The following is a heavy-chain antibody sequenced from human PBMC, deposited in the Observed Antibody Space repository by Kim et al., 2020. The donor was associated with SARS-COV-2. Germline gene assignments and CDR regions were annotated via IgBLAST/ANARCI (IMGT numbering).Heavy chain of an antibody. J-gene: IGHJ4*02. D-gene: IGHD6-19*01. CDR1: GYTFTSYY. V-gene: IGHV1-46*01. Sequence: ASVKVSCKASGYTFTSYYMHWVRQAPGQGLEWMGIINPSGGSTSYAQKFQGRVTMTRDTSTSTVYMELSSLRSEDTAVYYCAGERAIAVAGTECGYWGQGALVTVSS. CDR2: INPSGGST. CDR3: AGERAIAVAGTECGY.